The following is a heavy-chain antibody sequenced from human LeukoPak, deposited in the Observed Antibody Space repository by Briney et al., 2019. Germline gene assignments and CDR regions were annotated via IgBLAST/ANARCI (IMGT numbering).Heavy chain of an antibody. V-gene: IGHV3-7*01. CDR1: GFTFSNYW. D-gene: IGHD3-22*01. J-gene: IGHJ4*02. CDR3: ARLDYYDGSGSYYGFDY. Sequence: PGGSLRLSCAASGFTFSNYWMSWVRQAPGKGLEWVADIKEDGNQKSYADSVKGRFTISRDNAKNSLYLQMNSLRAEDTAVYYCARLDYYDGSGSYYGFDYWGQGNLVTVSS. CDR2: IKEDGNQK.